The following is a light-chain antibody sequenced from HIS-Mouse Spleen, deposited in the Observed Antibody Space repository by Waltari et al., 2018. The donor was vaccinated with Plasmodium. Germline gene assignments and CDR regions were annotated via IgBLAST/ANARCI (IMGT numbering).Light chain of an antibody. CDR3: QAWDSSTVV. Sequence: SYELTQPHSVSVSPGQTASIPCSGDKLGYNYACWYQQKPGQSPVLVIYQDSKLPSGIPGRFSGSNSGNTATLTISGTQAMDEADYYCQAWDSSTVVFGGGTKLTVL. J-gene: IGLJ2*01. CDR2: QDS. V-gene: IGLV3-1*01. CDR1: KLGYNY.